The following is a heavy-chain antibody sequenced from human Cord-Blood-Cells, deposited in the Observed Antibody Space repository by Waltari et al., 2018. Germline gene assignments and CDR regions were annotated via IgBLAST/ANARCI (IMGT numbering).Heavy chain of an antibody. D-gene: IGHD3-16*01. CDR1: GFTFSSYG. V-gene: IGHV3-30*18. CDR2: ISYDGSNK. CDR3: AKGGDYLDY. Sequence: QVQLVESGGGVVQPGRSLRLSCAASGFTFSSYGMHWVRQGPGKGLEWVAVISYDGSNKYYADSVEGRFTISRDNSKNTLYLQMNSLRAEDTAVYYCAKGGDYLDYWGQGTLVTVSS. J-gene: IGHJ4*02.